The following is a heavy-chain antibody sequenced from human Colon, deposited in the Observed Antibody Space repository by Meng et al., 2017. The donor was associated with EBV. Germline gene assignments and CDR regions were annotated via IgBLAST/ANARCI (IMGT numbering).Heavy chain of an antibody. CDR3: ARGKQDAWELLAY. CDR2: IDDSGST. D-gene: IGHD1-26*01. CDR1: GVSISSNIR. Sequence: QVQLQEAGPGLVKPSCTLSRTCGLTGVSISSNIRWTWVRQPPGKGLEWIGDIDDSGSTNYNPSLNSRISISLDKSKNHFSLKVNSVTAADTAVYYCARGKQDAWELLAYWGQGALVTVSS. V-gene: IGHV4-4*02. J-gene: IGHJ4*02.